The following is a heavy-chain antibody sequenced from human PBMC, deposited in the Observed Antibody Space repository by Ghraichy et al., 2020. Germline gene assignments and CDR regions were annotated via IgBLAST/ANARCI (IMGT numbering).Heavy chain of an antibody. CDR3: ARITWFRELSVGWFDP. V-gene: IGHV2-70*01. J-gene: IGHJ5*02. D-gene: IGHD3-10*01. Sequence: SGPTLVKPTQTLTLTCTFSGFSLSTSGMCVSWIRQPPGKALEWLALIDWDDDKYYSTSLKTRLTISKDTSKNQVVLTMTNMDPVDTATYYCARITWFRELSVGWFDPWGQGTLVTVSS. CDR2: IDWDDDK. CDR1: GFSLSTSGMC.